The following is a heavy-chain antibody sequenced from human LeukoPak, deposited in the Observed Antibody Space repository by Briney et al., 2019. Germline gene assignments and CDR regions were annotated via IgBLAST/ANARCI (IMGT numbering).Heavy chain of an antibody. CDR2: ISAYNGNT. V-gene: IGHV1-18*01. Sequence: ASVKVSCKASGYTFTSYGINWVRQAPGQGLEWMGWISAYNGNTNYAQKLQGRVTMTRNTSISTAYMELSSLRSGDTAVYYCARDKVAYDAFDIWGQGTMVTVSS. CDR3: ARDKVAYDAFDI. D-gene: IGHD5-12*01. CDR1: GYTFTSYG. J-gene: IGHJ3*02.